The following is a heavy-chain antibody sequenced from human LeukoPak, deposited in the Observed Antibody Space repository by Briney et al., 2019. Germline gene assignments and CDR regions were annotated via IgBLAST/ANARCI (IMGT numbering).Heavy chain of an antibody. CDR1: GYTFTDYY. CDR3: ARDPGGYYGSGIPRAHREYYFDY. Sequence: GASVTVSFKATGYTFTDYYMHWVRQAPGQGRAWMGWIHANSGGTNYAQEFQGRVTMTGDTSISTAYMELSRLRSDDTAVYYCARDPGGYYGSGIPRAHREYYFDYWGQGTLVTVSS. V-gene: IGHV1-2*02. CDR2: IHANSGGT. J-gene: IGHJ4*02. D-gene: IGHD3-10*01.